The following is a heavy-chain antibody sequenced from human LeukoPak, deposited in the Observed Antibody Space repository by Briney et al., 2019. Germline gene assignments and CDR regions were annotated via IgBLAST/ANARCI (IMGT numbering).Heavy chain of an antibody. Sequence: SETLSLTCAVSGGSVSGHYWDWIRQPPGKGLEWIGYIYASGSANYHPSLKSRVTISLDTSENHVSLRLTSVTAEDTAVYYCAREAPGGSGWTYFDYWGQGSLVTVSS. D-gene: IGHD6-19*01. V-gene: IGHV4-59*02. CDR2: IYASGSA. CDR3: AREAPGGSGWTYFDY. J-gene: IGHJ4*02. CDR1: GGSVSGHY.